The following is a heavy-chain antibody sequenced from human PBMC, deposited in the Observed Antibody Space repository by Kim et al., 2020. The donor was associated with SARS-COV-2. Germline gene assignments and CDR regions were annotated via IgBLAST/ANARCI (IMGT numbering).Heavy chain of an antibody. J-gene: IGHJ4*02. Sequence: YNPSLKSRVTISVDTSKNQFSLKLSSVTAADTAVYYCAGNYDILTGYFDYWGQGTLVTVSS. D-gene: IGHD3-9*01. CDR3: AGNYDILTGYFDY. V-gene: IGHV4-39*01.